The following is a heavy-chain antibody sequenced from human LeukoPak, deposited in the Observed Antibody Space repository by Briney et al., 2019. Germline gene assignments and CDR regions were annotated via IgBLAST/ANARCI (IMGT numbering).Heavy chain of an antibody. D-gene: IGHD6-13*01. CDR3: ARGRAGIAAAGFDY. CDR2: ISFGGGNK. CDR1: GFTFSMSA. Sequence: GRSLRLACATSGFTFSMSAMRWVRLAPGKGLDWVAVISFGGGNKFYADSVKGRFSLSRDNYKQSLYLQMNSLGLDDTAVYFCARGRAGIAAAGFDYWGQGTLVTVSS. V-gene: IGHV3-30-3*01. J-gene: IGHJ4*02.